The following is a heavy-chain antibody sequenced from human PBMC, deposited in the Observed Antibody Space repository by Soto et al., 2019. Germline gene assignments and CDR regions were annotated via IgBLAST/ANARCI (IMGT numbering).Heavy chain of an antibody. CDR2: ISAYNGNT. J-gene: IGHJ5*02. CDR1: GYTFTTYG. D-gene: IGHD3-10*01. CDR3: ARDRYYYGSGSYYISWFDP. V-gene: IGHV1-18*04. Sequence: VKVSCKTSGYTFTTYGVSWVRQAPGQGLEWMGWISAYNGNTNYAQKLQGRVTMTTDTSTSTAYMELRGLRSDDTAVYYCARDRYYYGSGSYYISWFDPWGQGTLVTVSS.